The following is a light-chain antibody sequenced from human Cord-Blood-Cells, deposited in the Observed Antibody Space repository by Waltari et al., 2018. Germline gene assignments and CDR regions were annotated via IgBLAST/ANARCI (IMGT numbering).Light chain of an antibody. V-gene: IGLV3-1*01. CDR2: QDS. Sequence: SYELTQPPSVSVYPGQTARITCSGDKLGDKYGCWYQQKPGQSPVLVIYQDSKRPSGIPERFSGSNSGNTATLTISGTQAMDEADYYCQAWDSSTVVFGGGTKLTVL. CDR1: KLGDKY. CDR3: QAWDSSTVV. J-gene: IGLJ2*01.